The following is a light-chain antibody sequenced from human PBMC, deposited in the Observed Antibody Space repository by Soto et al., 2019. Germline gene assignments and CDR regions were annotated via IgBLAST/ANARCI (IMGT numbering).Light chain of an antibody. V-gene: IGKV1-39*01. J-gene: IGKJ2*02. CDR3: QQIYSTPCT. CDR1: QSINSY. Sequence: DIQMTQSPSSLSASVGDRVTITCRASQSINSYLNWYQQKPGKAPNLLIYAASTLQSGVPSRFSGRGSGTAFPLTISSLQPEYFATYYCQQIYSTPCTFGQGTKLEIK. CDR2: AAS.